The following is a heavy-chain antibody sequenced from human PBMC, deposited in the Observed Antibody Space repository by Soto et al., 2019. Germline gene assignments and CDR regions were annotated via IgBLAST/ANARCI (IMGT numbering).Heavy chain of an antibody. CDR3: ARSEDTALAPSHDY. CDR1: GFTFSDYY. J-gene: IGHJ4*02. D-gene: IGHD5-18*01. V-gene: IGHV3-11*05. Sequence: VQLVESGGGLVKPGGSLRLSCAASGFTFSDYYMRWVRQAPGKGLEWLSFISNRGTYTNYADSVKDRFTISRDNGKSSLYLHMNSLRAEDTAVYYCARSEDTALAPSHDYWGQGTLVTVSS. CDR2: ISNRGTYT.